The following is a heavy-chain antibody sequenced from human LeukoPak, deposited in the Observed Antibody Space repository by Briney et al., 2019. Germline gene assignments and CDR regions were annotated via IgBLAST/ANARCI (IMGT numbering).Heavy chain of an antibody. CDR3: ARDLVWFGEPKGYYNYMDV. D-gene: IGHD3-10*01. V-gene: IGHV3-23*01. CDR2: ISGSGVMT. J-gene: IGHJ6*03. CDR1: GFTFSNYA. Sequence: GGSLRLSCAASGFTFSNYAMTWVRQAPGKGLEWVATISGSGVMTYYADSVKGRFTVSGDNSKNSLYLQMNTLRAEDTAVYYCARDLVWFGEPKGYYNYMDVWGKGTTVTVSS.